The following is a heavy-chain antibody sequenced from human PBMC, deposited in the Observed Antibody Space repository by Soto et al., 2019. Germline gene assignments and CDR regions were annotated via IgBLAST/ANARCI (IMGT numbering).Heavy chain of an antibody. CDR2: ISAYNGNN. Sequence: QVQLVQSGAEVKKPGASVKVSCKASGYTFTSYGISWVRQAPGQGLEWMGWISAYNGNNNYAQKLQGRVTMTTYTTTSRAYTELRIMRCDDTAVYYGAGDAAYYYGSGGDNRFDPWGQGTLVTVSS. D-gene: IGHD3-10*01. V-gene: IGHV1-18*01. CDR1: GYTFTSYG. J-gene: IGHJ5*02. CDR3: AGDAAYYYGSGGDNRFDP.